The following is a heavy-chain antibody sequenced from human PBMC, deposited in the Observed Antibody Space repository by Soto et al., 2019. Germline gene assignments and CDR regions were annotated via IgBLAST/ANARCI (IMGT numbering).Heavy chain of an antibody. J-gene: IGHJ4*02. D-gene: IGHD6-19*01. CDR1: GGSISSNNW. CDR2: IYHSGTT. V-gene: IGHV4-4*02. Sequence: QVQLQESGPGVVKPLGTLALTCTVSGGSISSNNWWMWVRQSPERGLEWIGEIYHSGTTNYNPSFTSRVTMSVDKSNNQFSLMLTSVTADDTAIYSCAREGGAGTYMGFDYWGQGTLVTVSS. CDR3: AREGGAGTYMGFDY.